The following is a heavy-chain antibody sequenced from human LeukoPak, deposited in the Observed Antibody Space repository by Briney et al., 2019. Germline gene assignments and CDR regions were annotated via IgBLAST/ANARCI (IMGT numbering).Heavy chain of an antibody. V-gene: IGHV3-23*01. J-gene: IGHJ1*01. CDR1: GFTFSSYA. D-gene: IGHD2-2*01. CDR2: ISGSGGST. CDR3: AKGLTLGYCGSTSCSEYFHY. Sequence: GGSLRLSCAAPGFTFSSYAMSWVRQAPGKGLEWVSAISGSGGSTYYTDSVKGRFTISRDNSKNTLYLQMNSLRAEDTAVYYCAKGLTLGYCGSTSCSEYFHYWGQGTLVTVSS.